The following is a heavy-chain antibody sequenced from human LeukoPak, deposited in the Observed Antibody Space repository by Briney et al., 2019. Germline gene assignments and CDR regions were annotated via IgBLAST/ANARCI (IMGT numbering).Heavy chain of an antibody. D-gene: IGHD1-26*01. CDR3: ARVGGSVGWFDP. Sequence: ASVKVSCKASGYTFTSYDINWVRQATGQGLEWMGWMNPNSGNTGYAQKFQGRVTMTRNTSISTAYMELSSLRSEDTAVYYCARVGGSVGWFDPWGQGTLVTVSS. CDR2: MNPNSGNT. CDR1: GYTFTSYD. J-gene: IGHJ5*02. V-gene: IGHV1-8*01.